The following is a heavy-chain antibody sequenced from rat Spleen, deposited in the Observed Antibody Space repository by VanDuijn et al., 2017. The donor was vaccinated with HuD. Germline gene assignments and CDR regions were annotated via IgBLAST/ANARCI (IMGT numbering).Heavy chain of an antibody. CDR3: ATHRTYYGYSYPFAY. J-gene: IGHJ3*01. V-gene: IGHV5-25*01. CDR2: ITNTGGSI. CDR1: GFTFSNYY. Sequence: EVQLVESGGGLVRPGRSMKLSCAASGFTFSNYYMAWIRQAPGKGLEWVASITNTGGSIYYPDSVKGRFTISRDPAQNTLYLQMDSLRSEDTATYYCATHRTYYGYSYPFAYWGQGTLVTVSS. D-gene: IGHD1-9*01.